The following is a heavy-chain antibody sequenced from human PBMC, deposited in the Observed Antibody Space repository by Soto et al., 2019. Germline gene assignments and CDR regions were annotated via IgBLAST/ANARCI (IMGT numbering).Heavy chain of an antibody. J-gene: IGHJ6*02. D-gene: IGHD1-26*01. CDR3: ARAIGGSYLYGLDV. Sequence: PGGSLRLSCVASGFTFSNYEMNRVRQAPGRGLECVSYISSRGSIIYYADSVKGRFTISRDNAKNSLYLQMNSLRAEDTAVYYCARAIGGSYLYGLDVWGQGTTVTVSS. CDR2: ISSRGSII. V-gene: IGHV3-48*03. CDR1: GFTFSNYE.